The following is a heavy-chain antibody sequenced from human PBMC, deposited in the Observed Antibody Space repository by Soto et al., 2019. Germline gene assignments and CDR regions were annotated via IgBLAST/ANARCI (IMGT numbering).Heavy chain of an antibody. J-gene: IGHJ4*02. CDR2: IFYSGST. D-gene: IGHD6-19*01. CDR3: AKDLSGWPLGY. CDR1: GGSISSVGSY. V-gene: IGHV4-31*03. Sequence: QVLLRESGPGLVKPSETLSLTCSVSGGSISSVGSYMSWIRQHPGKGLEWIGYIFYSGSTYYSPSLRGRVTISLDMSKNQFSLTLTSVTAADTAVYYCAKDLSGWPLGYWGQGTLVTVSS.